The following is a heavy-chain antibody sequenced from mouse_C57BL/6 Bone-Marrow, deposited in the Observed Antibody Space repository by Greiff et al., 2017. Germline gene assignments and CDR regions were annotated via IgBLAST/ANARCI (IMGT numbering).Heavy chain of an antibody. V-gene: IGHV1-9*01. CDR1: GYTFTGYW. J-gene: IGHJ4*01. CDR2: IFPGSGST. CDR3: ARDTAVVDPDAMDY. D-gene: IGHD1-1*01. Sequence: QVQLKQSGAELMKPGASVKLSCKATGYTFTGYWIEWVKQRPGHGLEWIGEIFPGSGSTNYNGKFKGKATFTADTSSNTAYMQLSSLTTEDSAIYYWARDTAVVDPDAMDYWGQGTSVTVSS.